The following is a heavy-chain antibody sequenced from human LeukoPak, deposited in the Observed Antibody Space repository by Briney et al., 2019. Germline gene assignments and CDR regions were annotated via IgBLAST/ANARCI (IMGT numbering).Heavy chain of an antibody. CDR1: GFTFSSYE. Sequence: SGGSLRLSCSASGFTFSSYEMNWVRQAPGKGLEWVSYISSSGGTTYYADSVKGRFTISRDNAKNSLYLQMNSLRAEDTAVYYCARDLSYCTITSCSYYYYGMDVWGQGTTVTVSS. V-gene: IGHV3-48*03. CDR3: ARDLSYCTITSCSYYYYGMDV. D-gene: IGHD2-2*01. J-gene: IGHJ6*02. CDR2: ISSSGGTT.